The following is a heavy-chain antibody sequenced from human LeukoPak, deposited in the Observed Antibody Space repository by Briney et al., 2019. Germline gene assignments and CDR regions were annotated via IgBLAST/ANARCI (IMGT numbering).Heavy chain of an antibody. CDR3: ARHEGRDRSVFALDY. V-gene: IGHV4-61*01. D-gene: IGHD2-8*01. CDR1: GGSISSGSYY. CDR2: IYYSGST. Sequence: PSQTLSLTCTVSGGSISSGSYYWSWIRQPPGKGLEWIGYIYYSGSTNYNPSLKSRVTISVDTSKNQFSLKLSSVTAADTAVYYCARHEGRDRSVFALDYWGQGTLVTVSS. J-gene: IGHJ4*02.